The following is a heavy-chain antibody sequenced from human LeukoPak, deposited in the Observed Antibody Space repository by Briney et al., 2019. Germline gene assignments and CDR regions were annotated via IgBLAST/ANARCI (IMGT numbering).Heavy chain of an antibody. CDR3: ARVVRGVIMVFDP. J-gene: IGHJ5*02. CDR2: MNPNSGNT. CDR1: GYTFTSYD. D-gene: IGHD3-10*01. V-gene: IGHV1-8*01. Sequence: ASVKVSCKASGYTFTSYDINWVRQATGQGLEWMGWMNPNSGNTGYAQKFQDRVTMTRNTSISTAYMELSSLRSEDTAVYYCARVVRGVIMVFDPWGQGTLVTVSS.